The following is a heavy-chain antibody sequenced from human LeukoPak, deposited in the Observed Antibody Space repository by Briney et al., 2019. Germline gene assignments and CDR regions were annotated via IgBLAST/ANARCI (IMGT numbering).Heavy chain of an antibody. CDR1: GFTFSSYD. D-gene: IGHD3-22*01. V-gene: IGHV3-13*01. CDR3: AIMHGYYDGSGYWVQ. Sequence: PGGSLRLSCAASGFTFSSYDMHWVRQATGKGLEWVSAIGTAGDTYYPGSVKGRFTISRDNPRNTLYMQMNSLRDEDTALYYCAIMHGYYDGSGYWVQWGQGTLVTVSS. J-gene: IGHJ4*02. CDR2: IGTAGDT.